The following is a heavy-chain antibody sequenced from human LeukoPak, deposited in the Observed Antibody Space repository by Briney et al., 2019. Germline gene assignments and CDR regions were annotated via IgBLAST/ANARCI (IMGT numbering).Heavy chain of an antibody. J-gene: IGHJ4*02. CDR2: ISYDGSNK. CDR1: GFTFSSYG. D-gene: IGHD5-12*01. CDR3: AKGIRRPLYSGYDY. Sequence: GRSLRLSCAASGFTFSSYGMHWVRQASGKGLEWVAVISYDGSNKYYADSVKGRFTISRDNSKNTLYLQMNSLRAEDTAVYYCAKGIRRPLYSGYDYWGQGTLVTVSP. V-gene: IGHV3-30*18.